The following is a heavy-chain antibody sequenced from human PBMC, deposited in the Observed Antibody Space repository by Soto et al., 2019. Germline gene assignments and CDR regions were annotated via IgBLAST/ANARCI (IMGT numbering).Heavy chain of an antibody. CDR2: IIPVFGTA. CDR3: ARGWKDFPH. Sequence: QVQLVHSGAEVKKPGSSVKVSCKASGVTFSSYAISWVRQAPGQGLECMGGIIPVFGTANYAQKFQGRVTINADESTSTVYMELSSMSSEDMAVYYCARGWKDFPHWGQGTLVTVSS. V-gene: IGHV1-69*01. CDR1: GVTFSSYA. J-gene: IGHJ1*01. D-gene: IGHD1-1*01.